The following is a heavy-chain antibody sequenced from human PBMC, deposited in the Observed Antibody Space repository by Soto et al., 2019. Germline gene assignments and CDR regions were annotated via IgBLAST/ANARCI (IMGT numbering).Heavy chain of an antibody. CDR2: IYSGGST. D-gene: IGHD2-21*02. V-gene: IGHV3-66*01. CDR1: GFTVSNNY. CDR3: ARTSVVVVTGYGLDV. J-gene: IGHJ6*02. Sequence: VGSLRLSCAASGFTVSNNYMNWVRQAPGKGLKWVSVIYSGGSTYYADSVKGRFTISRDDSKNTVYLQMNSLRVEDTAVYYCARTSVVVVTGYGLDVWGQGTTVTVSS.